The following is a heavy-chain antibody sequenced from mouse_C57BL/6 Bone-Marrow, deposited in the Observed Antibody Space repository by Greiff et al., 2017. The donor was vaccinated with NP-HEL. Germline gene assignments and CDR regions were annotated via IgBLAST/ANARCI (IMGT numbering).Heavy chain of an antibody. Sequence: VQLQQSGAELVMPGASVKLSCKASGYTFTSYWMHWVKQRPGQGLEWIGEIDPSDSYTNYNQKFKGKSTLTVDKSSSTAYMQLSSLTSEDSAVYYCARSGLRRKAWFAYWGQGTLVTVSA. V-gene: IGHV1-69*01. CDR3: ARSGLRRKAWFAY. CDR1: GYTFTSYW. CDR2: IDPSDSYT. J-gene: IGHJ3*01. D-gene: IGHD2-4*01.